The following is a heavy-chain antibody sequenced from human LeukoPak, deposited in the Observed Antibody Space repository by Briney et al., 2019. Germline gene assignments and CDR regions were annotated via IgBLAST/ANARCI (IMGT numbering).Heavy chain of an antibody. CDR3: ASAADASYFDY. D-gene: IGHD6-13*01. CDR2: IYHTGST. J-gene: IGHJ4*02. Sequence: PSETLSLTCDVSGDSISRSRWWSWVRQPPGKGLEWIGEIYHTGSTEYNPSLKSRVTISVDTSKNQFSLKLSSVTAADTAVYYCASAADASYFDYWGQGTLVTVSS. V-gene: IGHV4-4*02. CDR1: GDSISRSRW.